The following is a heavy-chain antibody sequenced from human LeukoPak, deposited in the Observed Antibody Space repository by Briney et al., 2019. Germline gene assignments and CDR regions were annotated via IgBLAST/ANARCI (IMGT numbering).Heavy chain of an antibody. CDR3: ARHNGGNSFVDY. D-gene: IGHD4-23*01. J-gene: IGHJ4*02. Sequence: SETLSLTCTVSGGSISSYYWSWIRQPPVKGLEWIGYIYYSGSTNYNPSLKSRVTISVDTSKNQFSLKLSSVTAADTAVYYCARHNGGNSFVDYWGQGTLVTVSS. CDR1: GGSISSYY. CDR2: IYYSGST. V-gene: IGHV4-59*08.